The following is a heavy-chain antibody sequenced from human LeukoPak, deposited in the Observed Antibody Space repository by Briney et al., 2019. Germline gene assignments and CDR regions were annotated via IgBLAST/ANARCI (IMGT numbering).Heavy chain of an antibody. CDR3: ARVGRGDYVWGSYSFDY. CDR1: GGSISDYY. V-gene: IGHV4-59*01. Sequence: PSETLSLTCTVSGGSISDYYWSWIRQPPGKGLEWIGYISYSGSTNYNPFLKSRVTISVDTSKNQFSLKLSSVTAADTAVYYCARVGRGDYVWGSYSFDYWGQGTLVTVSS. D-gene: IGHD3-16*01. J-gene: IGHJ4*02. CDR2: ISYSGST.